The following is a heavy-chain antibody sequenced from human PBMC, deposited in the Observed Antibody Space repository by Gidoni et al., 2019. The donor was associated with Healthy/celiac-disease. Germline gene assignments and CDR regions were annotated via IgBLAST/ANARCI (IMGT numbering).Heavy chain of an antibody. V-gene: IGHV3-23*01. CDR1: GFTFSSYA. CDR3: AKDLPKAIAAAGTADY. D-gene: IGHD6-13*01. Sequence: EVQLLESGGGLVQPGGSLRLSCAASGFTFSSYAMSWVRQAPGQWLEWVSAISGSGGSTYYADSVKGRFTISRDNSKNTLYLQMNSLRAEDTAVYYCAKDLPKAIAAAGTADYWGQGTLVTVSS. J-gene: IGHJ4*02. CDR2: ISGSGGST.